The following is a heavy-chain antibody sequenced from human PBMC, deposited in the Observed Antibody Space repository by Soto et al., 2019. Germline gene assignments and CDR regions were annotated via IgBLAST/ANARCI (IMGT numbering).Heavy chain of an antibody. D-gene: IGHD6-13*01. Sequence: GASVKVSCKASGYTFISYYMHWVRQAPGQGLEWMGIINPSGGSTSYAQKFQGRVTMTRDTSTSTVYMELSSLRAEDTAVYYCASCVLAAAGTGGYFDSWGQGTLVTVS. CDR3: ASCVLAAAGTGGYFDS. V-gene: IGHV1-46*01. J-gene: IGHJ4*02. CDR1: GYTFISYY. CDR2: INPSGGST.